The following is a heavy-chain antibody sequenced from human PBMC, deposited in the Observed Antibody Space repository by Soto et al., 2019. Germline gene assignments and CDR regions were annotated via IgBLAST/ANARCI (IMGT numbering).Heavy chain of an antibody. Sequence: EVQLLESGGGLVQPGGSLRLSCAASGFTFSSYAMSWVRQAPGKGLEWVSAISGSGGSTYYADSVKGRFTISRDNSXNXXYLQRNSLRAEDTAVYYCAKDLEYSSSSGGRHFDYWGQGTLVTVSS. D-gene: IGHD6-6*01. J-gene: IGHJ4*02. V-gene: IGHV3-23*01. CDR2: ISGSGGST. CDR1: GFTFSSYA. CDR3: AKDLEYSSSSGGRHFDY.